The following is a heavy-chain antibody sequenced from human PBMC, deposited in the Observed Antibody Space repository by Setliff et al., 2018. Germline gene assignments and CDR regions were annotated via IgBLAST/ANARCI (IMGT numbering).Heavy chain of an antibody. CDR2: IYIGGSA. J-gene: IGHJ4*02. Sequence: SETLSLTCTVSGGSTSSYYWSWIRQPAGKGLEWIGHIYIGGSANYNPSLKSRVTMSIDTSKNQFSLKLNSVTAADTAVYYCAAGGYYDSSGLYYFDYWGKGTLVTVSS. CDR3: AAGGYYDSSGLYYFDY. V-gene: IGHV4-4*07. CDR1: GGSTSSYY. D-gene: IGHD3-22*01.